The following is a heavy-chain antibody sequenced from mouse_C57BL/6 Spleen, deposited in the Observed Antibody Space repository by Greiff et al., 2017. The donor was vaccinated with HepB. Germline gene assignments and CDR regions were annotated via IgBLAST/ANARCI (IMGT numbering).Heavy chain of an antibody. J-gene: IGHJ3*01. CDR3: TTLYGSRSAY. Sequence: VQLKESGAELVRPGASVKLSCTASGFNIKDDYMHWVKQRPEQGLEWIGWIDPENGDTEYASKFQGKATITADTSSNTAYLQLSSLTSEDTAVYYCTTLYGSRSAYWGQGTLVTVSA. V-gene: IGHV14-4*01. CDR1: GFNIKDDY. CDR2: IDPENGDT. D-gene: IGHD1-1*01.